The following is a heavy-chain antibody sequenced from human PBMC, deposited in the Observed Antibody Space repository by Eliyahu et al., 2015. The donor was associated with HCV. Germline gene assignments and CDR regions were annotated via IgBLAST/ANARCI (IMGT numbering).Heavy chain of an antibody. CDR2: ISSSGSTI. CDR3: ARGADDYGDFDAFDI. V-gene: IGHV3-11*04. Sequence: QVQLVESGGGLVKPGGSLRLSCAASGFTFXDYYMSWIRQAPGEGAGGVSYISSSGSTIYYADSVKGRFTISRDNAKNSLYLQMNSLRAEDTAVYYCARGADDYGDFDAFDIWGQGTMVTVSS. J-gene: IGHJ3*02. CDR1: GFTFXDYY. D-gene: IGHD4-17*01.